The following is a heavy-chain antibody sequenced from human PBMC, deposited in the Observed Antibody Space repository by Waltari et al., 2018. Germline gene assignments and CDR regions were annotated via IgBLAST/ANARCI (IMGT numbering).Heavy chain of an antibody. CDR1: GFTFSSYA. V-gene: IGHV3-30*04. Sequence: QVQLVESGGGVVQPGRSLRLSCAASGFTFSSYAMHWFRQAPGKGLECVAFISYDGSNKFYADSVKGRFTISRDNSKNTLDLQMNSLRAEDTAVYYCARTGADYDMDVWGKGTTVTVSS. CDR2: ISYDGSNK. J-gene: IGHJ6*03. CDR3: ARTGADYDMDV. D-gene: IGHD6-13*01.